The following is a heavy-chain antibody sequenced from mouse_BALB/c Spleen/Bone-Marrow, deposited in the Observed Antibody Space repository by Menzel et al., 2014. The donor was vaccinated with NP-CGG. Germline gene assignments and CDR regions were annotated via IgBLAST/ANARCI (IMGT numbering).Heavy chain of an antibody. V-gene: IGHV5-9-2*01. J-gene: IGHJ3*01. Sequence: EVQVVESGGDLVKPGGSLKLSCAASGFTFSSCGMSWVRQTPEKRLEWVATISGGGSYIYYADNVKGRFIISRDNAKNNLYLQVRSLRSEDTALYYCAREGYDYDWFADWGQGTLVTVSA. CDR2: ISGGGSYI. D-gene: IGHD2-4*01. CDR3: AREGYDYDWFAD. CDR1: GFTFSSCG.